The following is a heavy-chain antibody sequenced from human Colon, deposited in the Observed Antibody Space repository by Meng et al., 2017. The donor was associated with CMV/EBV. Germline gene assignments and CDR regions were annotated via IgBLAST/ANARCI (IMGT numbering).Heavy chain of an antibody. D-gene: IGHD2-2*01. CDR2: ISSSSSTI. V-gene: IGHV3-48*04. Sequence: GESLKISCAASGFTFSSYSMNWVRQAPGKGLEWVSYISSSSSTIYYADSVKGRFTISRDNAKNSLYLQMNSLRAEDTAVYYCARDLGVYCSSTSCYRGDYWGQGTLVTVSS. CDR3: ARDLGVYCSSTSCYRGDY. J-gene: IGHJ4*02. CDR1: GFTFSSYS.